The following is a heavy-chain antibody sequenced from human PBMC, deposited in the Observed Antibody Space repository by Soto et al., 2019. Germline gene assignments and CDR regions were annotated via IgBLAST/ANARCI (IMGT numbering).Heavy chain of an antibody. J-gene: IGHJ4*02. CDR3: ARDFLELYFDY. CDR1: GYTFTGHY. CDR2: IGPESGAT. D-gene: IGHD1-7*01. V-gene: IGHV1-2*02. Sequence: ASVKVSCKTSGYTFTGHYIHWVRQAPEQGPEWVGEIGPESGATRYAQKFQGRVTISRDNAKNSLYLQMNSLRAEDTAVYYCARDFLELYFDYWGQGTLVTVSS.